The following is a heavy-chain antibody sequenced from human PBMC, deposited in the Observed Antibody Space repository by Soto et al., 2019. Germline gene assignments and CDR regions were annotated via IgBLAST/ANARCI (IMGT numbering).Heavy chain of an antibody. D-gene: IGHD3-3*01. CDR2: ISVSGGST. CDR3: AKDGPHFGVVIYYYYYGMDV. Sequence: VGSLRLSGSASGFTFSSYAMSWVRQAPGEWLEWVSAISVSGGSTYYADSVKGRFTISRDNSKNTLYLQMNSLRAEDTAAYYCAKDGPHFGVVIYYYYYGMDVWGQGTTVTVSS. J-gene: IGHJ6*02. CDR1: GFTFSSYA. V-gene: IGHV3-23*01.